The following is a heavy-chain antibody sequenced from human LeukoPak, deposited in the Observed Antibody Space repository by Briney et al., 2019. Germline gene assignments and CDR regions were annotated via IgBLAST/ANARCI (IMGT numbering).Heavy chain of an antibody. D-gene: IGHD2-21*02. Sequence: GGSLRLSCAASGFTFSDYYMSWIRRAPGKGLEWVSYISSSSSYTNYADSVKGRFTISRDNAKNSLYLQMNSLRAEDTAVYYCARVQVTAMIFDYWGQGTLVTVSS. J-gene: IGHJ4*02. V-gene: IGHV3-11*06. CDR3: ARVQVTAMIFDY. CDR1: GFTFSDYY. CDR2: ISSSSSYT.